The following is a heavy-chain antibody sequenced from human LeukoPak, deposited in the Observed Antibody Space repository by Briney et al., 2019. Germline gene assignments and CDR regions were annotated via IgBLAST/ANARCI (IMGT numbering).Heavy chain of an antibody. V-gene: IGHV4-39*07. CDR2: IYYSGST. CDR3: ARGTAMVHVDCMDV. Sequence: PSETLSLTCTVSGGPIGSSSYYWGWIRQPPGKGLEWIGSIYYSGSTYYNPSLKSRVTISVDTSKNQFSLKLSSVTAADTAVYYCARGTAMVHVDCMDVWGKGTTVTVSS. J-gene: IGHJ6*03. D-gene: IGHD5-18*01. CDR1: GGPIGSSSYY.